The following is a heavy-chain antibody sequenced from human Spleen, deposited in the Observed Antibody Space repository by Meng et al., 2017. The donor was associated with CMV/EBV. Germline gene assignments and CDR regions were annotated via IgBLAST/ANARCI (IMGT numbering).Heavy chain of an antibody. V-gene: IGHV1-2*02. Sequence: YTFPGYYMHWVRQAPGQGLEWMGWINPNSGGTKYAQKFQGRVTMTRDTSISLAYMELTSLRSEDTAVYYCARGPMITLGGVNVWPLEYWGQGTLVTVSS. CDR3: ARGPMITLGGVNVWPLEY. D-gene: IGHD3-16*02. CDR2: INPNSGGT. CDR1: YTFPGYY. J-gene: IGHJ4*02.